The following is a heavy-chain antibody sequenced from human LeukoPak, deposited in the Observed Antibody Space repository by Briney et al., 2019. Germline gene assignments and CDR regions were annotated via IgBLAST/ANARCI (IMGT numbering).Heavy chain of an antibody. CDR3: ARSPWGVTAIFLDS. Sequence: GGSLRLSCAVSGFTVSSNYMSWVRQAPGKGLEWVSVIYSGGSTYYADSVKGRFTISRDNSKNTLYLQMNSLRAEDTAVYYCARSPWGVTAIFLDSWGQGTLVTVSS. CDR2: IYSGGST. V-gene: IGHV3-53*01. J-gene: IGHJ4*02. D-gene: IGHD2-21*02. CDR1: GFTVSSNY.